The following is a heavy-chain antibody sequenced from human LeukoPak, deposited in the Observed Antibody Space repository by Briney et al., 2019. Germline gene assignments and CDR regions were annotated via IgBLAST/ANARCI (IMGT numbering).Heavy chain of an antibody. CDR2: IIGNNGNT. CDR3: ARAGWCSGGSCYPGAFDF. V-gene: IGHV1-18*01. J-gene: IGHJ3*01. D-gene: IGHD2-15*01. CDR1: GFTLTDYG. Sequence: GASVKVSCEASGFTLTDYGVTWVRQAPGQGLEWMGWIIGNNGNTNYAKKFQGRVTMTTDTSTSTAYMDLRNLRSDDTAMYYCARAGWCSGGSCYPGAFDFWGQGTMVTVS.